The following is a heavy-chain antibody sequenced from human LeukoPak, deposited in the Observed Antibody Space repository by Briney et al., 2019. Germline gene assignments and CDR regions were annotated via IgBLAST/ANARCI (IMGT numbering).Heavy chain of an antibody. J-gene: IGHJ4*02. CDR3: ARDKCNSTSCPKYFDY. CDR1: GGSISSYY. V-gene: IGHV4-4*07. CDR2: IYTSGST. Sequence: SETLSLTCTVSGGSISSYYWSWIRQPAGKGLEWIGRIYTSGSTNYNPSLRSRVAMSVDTSKNQFSLKLTSVTAADTAVYYCARDKCNSTSCPKYFDYWGQGTLVTVSS. D-gene: IGHD2-2*01.